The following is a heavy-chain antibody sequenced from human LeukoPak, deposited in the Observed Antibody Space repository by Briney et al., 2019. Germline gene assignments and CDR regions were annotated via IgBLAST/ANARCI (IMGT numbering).Heavy chain of an antibody. V-gene: IGHV3-30*02. CDR1: GFTLSSYG. Sequence: PGGSLRLSCAASGFTLSSYGVHWVRQAPGKGLGWVAFIRYDGSNKYYADSVKGRFTISRDNSKNTLYLQMNSLRAEDTDVYYCAKLAVGATLNWFDPLGQGTLVTVSS. CDR3: AKLAVGATLNWFDP. D-gene: IGHD1-26*01. CDR2: IRYDGSNK. J-gene: IGHJ5*02.